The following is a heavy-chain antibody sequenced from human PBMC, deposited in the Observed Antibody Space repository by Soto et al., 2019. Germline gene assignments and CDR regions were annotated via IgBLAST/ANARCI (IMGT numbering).Heavy chain of an antibody. J-gene: IGHJ4*02. V-gene: IGHV3-30*18. CDR3: AKDLSDYDSSGPRHFDY. Sequence: LRLSCAASGFTFSSYGMHWVRQAPGKGLEWAAVISYDGSNKYYADSVKGRFTISRDNSKNTLYLQMNSLRAEDTAVYYCAKDLSDYDSSGPRHFDYWGQGTLVTVSS. CDR1: GFTFSSYG. D-gene: IGHD3-22*01. CDR2: ISYDGSNK.